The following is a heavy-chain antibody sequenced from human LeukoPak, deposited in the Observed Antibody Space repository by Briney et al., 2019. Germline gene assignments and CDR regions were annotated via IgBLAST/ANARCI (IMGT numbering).Heavy chain of an antibody. J-gene: IGHJ4*02. Sequence: SETLSLTCGVSGASISSSSYYWGWIRQPPGKGLEWIGSIYYSGSTYYNPSLKSRVTTSVDTSKNQFSLKLSSVTAADTAVYYCARQRHSSGWPSHFDYWGQGTLVTVSS. CDR1: GASISSSSYY. CDR2: IYYSGST. V-gene: IGHV4-39*01. D-gene: IGHD6-19*01. CDR3: ARQRHSSGWPSHFDY.